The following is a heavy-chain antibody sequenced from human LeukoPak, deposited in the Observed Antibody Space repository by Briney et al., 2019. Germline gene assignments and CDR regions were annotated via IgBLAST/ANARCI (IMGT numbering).Heavy chain of an antibody. Sequence: SETLSLTCTVSGGSISSYYWSWIRQPPGKGLEWIGCIYYSGYTNYKSSLKSRVTISVDTSKNQFSLKLNSVTAADTAVYYCAREGYYYAGSGYYYLDYWGQGTLVTVSS. CDR1: GGSISSYY. J-gene: IGHJ4*02. CDR3: AREGYYYAGSGYYYLDY. D-gene: IGHD3-22*01. V-gene: IGHV4-59*01. CDR2: IYYSGYT.